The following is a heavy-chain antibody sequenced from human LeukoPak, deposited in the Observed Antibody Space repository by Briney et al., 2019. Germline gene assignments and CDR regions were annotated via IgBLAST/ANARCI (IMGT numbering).Heavy chain of an antibody. CDR2: MYHSGST. D-gene: IGHD6-6*01. V-gene: IGHV4-38-2*02. CDR3: ARQVFSSSLPDY. CDR1: GYSISSGYY. J-gene: IGHJ4*02. Sequence: SETLSLTCTVPGYSISSGYYWGWIRQPPGKGLEWIGSMYHSGSTYYNPSLKSRVTISVDTSKNQFSLKLSSVTAADTAVYYCARQVFSSSLPDYWGQGTLVTVSS.